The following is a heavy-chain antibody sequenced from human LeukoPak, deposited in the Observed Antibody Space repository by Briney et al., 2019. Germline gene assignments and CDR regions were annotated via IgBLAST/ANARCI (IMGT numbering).Heavy chain of an antibody. CDR3: ARPRVAAGDWFDP. Sequence: ASVKVSCKASGYTFTGYYMHWVRQAPGQGLEWMGWINPNSGGTNYAQKFQGRVTMTRDTSISTAYMELSRLRSDDTAVYYRARPRVAAGDWFDPWGQGTLVTASS. V-gene: IGHV1-2*02. CDR1: GYTFTGYY. J-gene: IGHJ5*02. CDR2: INPNSGGT. D-gene: IGHD6-13*01.